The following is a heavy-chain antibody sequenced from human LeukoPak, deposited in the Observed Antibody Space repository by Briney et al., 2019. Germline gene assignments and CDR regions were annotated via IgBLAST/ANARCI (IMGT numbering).Heavy chain of an antibody. Sequence: SETLSLTCTVSGGSISSYYWSWIRQPPGKGLEWIGYIYYSGSTNYNPSLKSRVTISVDTSKNQFSLKLSSVTAADTAVYYCARDVLRYFVGYGMDVWGQGTTVTVSS. J-gene: IGHJ6*02. V-gene: IGHV4-59*01. CDR2: IYYSGST. CDR1: GGSISSYY. D-gene: IGHD3-9*01. CDR3: ARDVLRYFVGYGMDV.